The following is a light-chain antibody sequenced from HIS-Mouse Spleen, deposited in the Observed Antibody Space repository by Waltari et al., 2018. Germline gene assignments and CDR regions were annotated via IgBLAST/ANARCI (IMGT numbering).Light chain of an antibody. V-gene: IGLV1-44*01. CDR3: AAWDDSLNGNYV. Sequence: QSVLTQPPSASGTPGQRVTISCSGSSSNIGRNTVNWYQQLPGTAPKLLIYSNNPRPSGVPDRFSGSKSGTSASLAISGLQSEDEADYYCAAWDDSLNGNYVFGTGTKVTVL. CDR2: SNN. CDR1: SSNIGRNT. J-gene: IGLJ1*01.